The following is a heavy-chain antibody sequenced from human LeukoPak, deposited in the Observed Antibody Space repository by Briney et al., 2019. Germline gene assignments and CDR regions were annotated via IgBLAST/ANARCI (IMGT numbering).Heavy chain of an antibody. V-gene: IGHV4-61*02. CDR3: ARGITYSSLYDY. J-gene: IGHJ4*02. CDR1: GGSISSGGSIGSFY. CDR2: IDAGGST. D-gene: IGHD6-13*01. Sequence: SQTLSLTCTVSGGSISSGGSIGSFYWSWIRQPAGKGLEWIGRIDAGGSTNYNPSLRGRVTISVDTSKNQFSLRLISVTAADAAVYYCARGITYSSLYDYWGQGTLVTVSS.